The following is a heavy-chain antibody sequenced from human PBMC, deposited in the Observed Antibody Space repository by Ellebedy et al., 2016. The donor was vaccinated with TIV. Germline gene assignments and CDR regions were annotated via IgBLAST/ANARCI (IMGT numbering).Heavy chain of an antibody. CDR3: ARDPGDHYYGSGTFPFDP. J-gene: IGHJ5*02. CDR2: IFYSGST. Sequence: MPSETPSLTCTVSGGSISSSTYYRAWIRQPPGKGLEWIGSIFYSGSTYFNPSLQSRVTISIDTSKNHFSLNLSSVTAADTAVYYCARDPGDHYYGSGTFPFDPWGQGTLVTVSS. CDR1: GGSISSSTYY. D-gene: IGHD3-10*01. V-gene: IGHV4-39*07.